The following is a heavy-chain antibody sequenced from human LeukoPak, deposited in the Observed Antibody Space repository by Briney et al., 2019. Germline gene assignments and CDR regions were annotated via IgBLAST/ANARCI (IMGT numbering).Heavy chain of an antibody. CDR3: ARSNVDTAMDLYDY. J-gene: IGHJ4*02. D-gene: IGHD5-18*01. CDR1: GYTFTSYG. Sequence: VASVTVSCKASGYTFTSYGISWVRQAPGQGLEWMGWISAYNGNTNYAQKLQGRVTMTTDTSTSTAYMELRSLRSDDTAVYYCARSNVDTAMDLYDYWGQGTLVTVSS. V-gene: IGHV1-18*01. CDR2: ISAYNGNT.